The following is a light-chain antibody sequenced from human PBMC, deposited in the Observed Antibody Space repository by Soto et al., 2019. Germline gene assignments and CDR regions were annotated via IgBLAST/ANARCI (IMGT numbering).Light chain of an antibody. Sequence: EIVLTQYPGTLSLTPGERATLSCRASQSVSSSYFAWYQQKPGQAPRLLIYGASSRATGIPDRFSGSGSGTDFTLTISRLEPEDFAVYYCQQYGSSPGTFGQGTKVDIK. V-gene: IGKV3-20*01. CDR1: QSVSSSY. CDR3: QQYGSSPGT. J-gene: IGKJ1*01. CDR2: GAS.